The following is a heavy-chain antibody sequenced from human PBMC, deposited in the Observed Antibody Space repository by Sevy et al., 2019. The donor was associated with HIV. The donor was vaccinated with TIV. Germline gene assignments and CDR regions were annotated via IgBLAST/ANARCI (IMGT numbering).Heavy chain of an antibody. CDR3: AKEPRPSHRITTFGGVDYFEY. V-gene: IGHV3-30*02. CDR1: GFTFSTYG. CDR2: IRYDESEQ. J-gene: IGHJ4*02. D-gene: IGHD3-3*01. Sequence: GGSLRLSCAASGFTFSTYGMHWVRQAPGKGLEWVAFIRYDESEQYCADSVKGRCTISRDNSKSTLYLRLSSLRDEDTDVYYGAKEPRPSHRITTFGGVDYFEYWGQGTLVTVSS.